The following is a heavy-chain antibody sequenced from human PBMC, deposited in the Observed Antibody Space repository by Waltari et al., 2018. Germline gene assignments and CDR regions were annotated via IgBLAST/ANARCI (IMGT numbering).Heavy chain of an antibody. CDR2: INPNSGGK. CDR1: GYTFTGYY. V-gene: IGHV1-2*02. Sequence: QVQLVQSGAEVKKPGASVKVSCKASGYTFTGYYMHWVRQAPGQGLEWMGWINPNSGGKNHAQKFQGRVTMTRDTSISTADMGLSRLRSDDTAGYYCAREGGGDWGQGTLVTVSS. J-gene: IGHJ4*02. D-gene: IGHD3-16*01. CDR3: AREGGGD.